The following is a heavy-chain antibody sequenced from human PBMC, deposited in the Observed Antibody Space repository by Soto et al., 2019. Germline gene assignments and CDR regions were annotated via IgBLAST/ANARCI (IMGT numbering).Heavy chain of an antibody. CDR3: ARDGLPYDHGDYALFWEYWYFDL. J-gene: IGHJ2*01. V-gene: IGHV3-64*01. D-gene: IGHD4-17*01. Sequence: EVQLVESGGGLVQPGGSLRLSCAASGFTFSSYAMHWVRQAPGKGLEYVSAISSNGGSTYYANSVKGRFTISRDNSKNTLYLQMGSLRAEDMAVYYCARDGLPYDHGDYALFWEYWYFDLWGRGTLVTVSS. CDR2: ISSNGGST. CDR1: GFTFSSYA.